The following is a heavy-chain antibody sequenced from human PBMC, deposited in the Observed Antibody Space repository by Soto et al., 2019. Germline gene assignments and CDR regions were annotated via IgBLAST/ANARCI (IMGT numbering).Heavy chain of an antibody. V-gene: IGHV1-18*01. CDR2: ISAYNGNT. CDR3: AREYSSGWSKYYYYYGMDV. J-gene: IGHJ6*02. D-gene: IGHD6-19*01. CDR1: GYTFTSYG. Sequence: QVQLVQSGAEVKKPGASVKVSCKASGYTFTSYGISWVRQAPGQGLEWMGWISAYNGNTNYAQKLQGRVTMTTDTSTSTAYMELRSLRSDDTSVYYCAREYSSGWSKYYYYYGMDVWGQGTTVTVSS.